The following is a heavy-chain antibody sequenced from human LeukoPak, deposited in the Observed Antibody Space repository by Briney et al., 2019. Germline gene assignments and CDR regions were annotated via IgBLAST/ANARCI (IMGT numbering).Heavy chain of an antibody. CDR1: GFTFSSYG. Sequence: GGSLRLSCAASGFTFSSYGMSWVRQAPGKGLEWVSAISGSGGSTYYADSVKGRFTISRDNSKNTLYLQMSSLRAEDTAVYYCAAAGGQLIHGFGYFEYWGQGTLVTVSS. CDR2: ISGSGGST. D-gene: IGHD1-1*01. V-gene: IGHV3-23*01. J-gene: IGHJ4*02. CDR3: AAAGGQLIHGFGYFEY.